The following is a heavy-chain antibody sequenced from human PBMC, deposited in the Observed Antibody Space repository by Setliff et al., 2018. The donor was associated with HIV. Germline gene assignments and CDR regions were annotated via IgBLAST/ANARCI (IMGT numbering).Heavy chain of an antibody. CDR1: GGSVGSSSYY. CDR2: IYYTGNT. J-gene: IGHJ3*01. Sequence: TLSLTCTVSGGSVGSSSYYWAWIRQPPGKGLEWIGSIYYTGNTKYNPSLESRVTFSIDTSENQFSLRLASVTAAETAIYYCARDDSIVLVPAIMRGDGFDFWGQGIMVTVSS. V-gene: IGHV4-39*07. CDR3: ARDDSIVLVPAIMRGDGFDF. D-gene: IGHD2-2*01.